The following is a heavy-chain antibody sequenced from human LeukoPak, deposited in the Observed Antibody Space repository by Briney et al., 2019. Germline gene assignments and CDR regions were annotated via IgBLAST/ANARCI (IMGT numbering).Heavy chain of an antibody. D-gene: IGHD2-2*01. CDR3: ARNYQQPPYYYYYYMDV. CDR2: ISAYNGNT. V-gene: IGHV1-18*01. J-gene: IGHJ6*03. Sequence: GASVKVSCKASGYTFTSYGISWVRQAPGQGLEWMGWISAYNGNTNYAQKLQGRVTMTTDTSTSTAYMELRSPRSDDTAVYYCARNYQQPPYYYYYYMDVWGKGTTVTVSS. CDR1: GYTFTSYG.